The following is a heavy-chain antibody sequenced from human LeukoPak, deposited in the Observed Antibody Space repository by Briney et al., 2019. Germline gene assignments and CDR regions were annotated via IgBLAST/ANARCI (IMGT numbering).Heavy chain of an antibody. J-gene: IGHJ4*02. D-gene: IGHD3-9*01. V-gene: IGHV4-61*01. CDR3: AREVRYFDWFLDY. CDR1: GGSVSSGSYY. CDR2: IYYSGST. Sequence: SETLSLTCTVSGGSVSSGSYYWSWIRQPPGKGLEWIGYIYYSGSTNYNPSLKSRVTMSVDTSKNQFSLKLSSVTAADTAVYYCAREVRYFDWFLDYWGQGTLVTASS.